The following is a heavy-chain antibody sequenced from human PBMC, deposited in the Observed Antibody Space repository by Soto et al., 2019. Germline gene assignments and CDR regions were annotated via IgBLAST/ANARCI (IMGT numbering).Heavy chain of an antibody. CDR2: IYYSGST. CDR3: ARDYDSSGDY. V-gene: IGHV4-39*01. J-gene: IGHJ4*02. D-gene: IGHD3-22*01. CDR1: GGSISTSSYY. Sequence: QLQLQESGPGLVKPSETLSLTCTVSGGSISTSSYYWGWIRQPPGKGLEWIGSIYYSGSTYYNPSLKSRLTISVDTSKNQFSLKLSSVTAADPAVYYCARDYDSSGDYWGQGTLVTVSS.